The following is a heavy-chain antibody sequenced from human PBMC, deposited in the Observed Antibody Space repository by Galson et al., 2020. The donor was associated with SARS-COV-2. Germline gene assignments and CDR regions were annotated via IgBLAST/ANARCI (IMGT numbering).Heavy chain of an antibody. D-gene: IGHD3-22*01. CDR1: GYTFSVYG. CDR2: ICYDGNNN. Sequence: QTGGSLTLSCAASGYTFSVYGMHWVRQAPGRGLEWVAVICYDGNNNNYADSVKGRFSISSETAKNTANLQMNSLSAEDTAIYYCARAHSSGPDYWGQGTLVTVSS. V-gene: IGHV3-33*08. CDR3: ARAHSSGPDY. J-gene: IGHJ4*02.